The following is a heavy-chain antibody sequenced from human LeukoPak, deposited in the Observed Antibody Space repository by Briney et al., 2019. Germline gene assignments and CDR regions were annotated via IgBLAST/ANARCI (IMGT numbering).Heavy chain of an antibody. CDR1: GFTFSSYA. V-gene: IGHV3-23*01. Sequence: GGSLRLSCAASGFTFSSYAMSWVRQAPGKGLEWVSAISGSGGSTYYADSVKGRFTISRDNSKNTLYLQMNSLRAEDTAVYYCALRYCSGGSCFPVLDAFDIWGQGTMVTVSS. J-gene: IGHJ3*02. CDR3: ALRYCSGGSCFPVLDAFDI. D-gene: IGHD2-15*01. CDR2: ISGSGGST.